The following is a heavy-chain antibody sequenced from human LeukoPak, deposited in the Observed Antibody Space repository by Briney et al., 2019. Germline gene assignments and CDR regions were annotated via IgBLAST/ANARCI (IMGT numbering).Heavy chain of an antibody. J-gene: IGHJ6*02. Sequence: GGSLRLSCAASGFAFSSYVLHWVRRAPGKGPEWVSAIGTGGDTYYADSVMGRFTISRDNAKKSLYLQMNSLIAEDMAVYYCARDYPPQIARIGYYDFWSGYYGYYYYYGMDVWGQGTTVTVSS. V-gene: IGHV3-47*02. CDR3: ARDYPPQIARIGYYDFWSGYYGYYYYYGMDV. D-gene: IGHD3-3*01. CDR2: IGTGGDT. CDR1: GFAFSSYV.